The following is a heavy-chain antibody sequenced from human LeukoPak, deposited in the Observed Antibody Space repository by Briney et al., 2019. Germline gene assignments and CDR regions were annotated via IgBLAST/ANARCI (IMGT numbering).Heavy chain of an antibody. V-gene: IGHV4-59*11. CDR2: IDYSGST. CDR3: ARLINNDNSGDADTFDM. Sequence: PSETLSLTCTVSGGSMRSHYWSWIRQTPGKGLEWIGYIDYSGSTRYNPSLQSRATISVDTSKNQFSLKLTSVTATDTAVYYCARLINNDNSGDADTFDMWGQGTVVTVFS. CDR1: GGSMRSHY. D-gene: IGHD3-22*01. J-gene: IGHJ3*02.